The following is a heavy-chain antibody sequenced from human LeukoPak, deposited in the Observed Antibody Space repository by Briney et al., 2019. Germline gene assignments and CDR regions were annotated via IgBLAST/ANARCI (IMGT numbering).Heavy chain of an antibody. CDR1: GFTFSSYD. V-gene: IGHV3-66*01. CDR3: ARSGAGTAPAFDY. CDR2: IYSGGST. D-gene: IGHD6-13*01. Sequence: GGSLRLSCAASGFTFSSYDMNWVRQAPGKGLEWVSVIYSGGSTYYADSVKGRFTISRDNSKSTLYLQMNSLRAEDTAVYYCARSGAGTAPAFDYWGQGTLVTVSS. J-gene: IGHJ4*02.